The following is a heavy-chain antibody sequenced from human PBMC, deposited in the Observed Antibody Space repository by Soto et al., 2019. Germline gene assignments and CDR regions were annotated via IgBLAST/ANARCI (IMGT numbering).Heavy chain of an antibody. Sequence: QVQVVQSWAEVKKPGASVKVSCKASGYTFTGYYMHWVRQAPGQGLEWMGWIIPNNGGTKYAQKFQDRVTMTRDTSISTAYMELSRLRSDDTAVYYCARGTFDSSGDYFAGWSGPWGQGTLVTVSS. D-gene: IGHD3-22*01. CDR3: ARGTFDSSGDYFAGWSGP. J-gene: IGHJ5*02. V-gene: IGHV1-2*02. CDR2: IIPNNGGT. CDR1: GYTFTGYY.